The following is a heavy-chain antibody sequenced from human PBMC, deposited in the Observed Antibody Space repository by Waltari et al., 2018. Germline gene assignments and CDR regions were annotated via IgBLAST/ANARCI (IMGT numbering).Heavy chain of an antibody. CDR1: GGSITTSRPY. J-gene: IGHJ3*01. V-gene: IGHV4-39*01. CDR2: LSYNGAT. CDR3: ATYIGASVGTAAFDV. D-gene: IGHD5-12*01. Sequence: QLQLQESGPGLVKPSETLSLTCSVSGGSITTSRPYWGWIRQPPGRGLEWIATLSYNGATYTSPSLTSRVTMSRDTSKNQLSLTLGAVTAADAAVYYCATYIGASVGTAAFDVWGQGKMVIVSS.